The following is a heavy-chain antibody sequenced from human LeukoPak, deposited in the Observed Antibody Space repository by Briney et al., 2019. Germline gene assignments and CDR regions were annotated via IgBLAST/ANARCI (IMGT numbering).Heavy chain of an antibody. J-gene: IGHJ4*02. CDR2: ISSSGSTI. D-gene: IGHD6-6*01. CDR1: GFTFSSYE. Sequence: PGGSLRLSCAASGFTFSSYEMNWVRQAPGKGLEWVSYISSSGSTIYYADSVKGRFTISRDNAKNSLYLQMNSLRAEDTAVYYCASHPTSSIAARTGFDYWGQGTLVTVSS. CDR3: ASHPTSSIAARTGFDY. V-gene: IGHV3-48*03.